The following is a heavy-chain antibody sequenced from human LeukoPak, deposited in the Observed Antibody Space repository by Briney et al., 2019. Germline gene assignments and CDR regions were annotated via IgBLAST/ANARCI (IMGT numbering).Heavy chain of an antibody. D-gene: IGHD3-22*01. CDR2: IYDSGST. CDR3: ARQSISGSSLSYFDY. Sequence: SETLSLTCTVSGGSISSYYWSWIRQPPGKGLEWIGNIYDSGSTNYNPSLKSRVTTSVDTSKNQCSLKLSSVTAADTAVYYCARQSISGSSLSYFDYWAERTLLNVSS. J-gene: IGHJ4*02. V-gene: IGHV4-59*01. CDR1: GGSISSYY.